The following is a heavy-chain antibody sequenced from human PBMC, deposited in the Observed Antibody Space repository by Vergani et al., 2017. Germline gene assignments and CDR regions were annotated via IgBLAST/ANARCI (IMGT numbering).Heavy chain of an antibody. CDR3: AREQLSDLLGGRGNPDHYGMDV. V-gene: IGHV1-46*03. CDR2: INPSPEST. D-gene: IGHD2/OR15-2a*01. J-gene: IGHJ6*02. Sequence: QAHLVQSGAEVKKPGASVKISCKASGYTLGSFYMHWVRQAPGQGLDWMGIINPSPESTYYAEKFQGRVTMSRDMSTNTVYLELSSLRFEDTAVYYCAREQLSDLLGGRGNPDHYGMDVWGQGTTVTVSS. CDR1: GYTLGSFY.